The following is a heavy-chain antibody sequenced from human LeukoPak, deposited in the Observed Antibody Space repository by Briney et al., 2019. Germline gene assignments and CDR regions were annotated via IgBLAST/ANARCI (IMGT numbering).Heavy chain of an antibody. CDR3: AKRGVVIRVILVGFHKEAYYFDS. V-gene: IGHV3-23*01. CDR1: GITLSNYG. J-gene: IGHJ4*02. CDR2: ISGSGGST. Sequence: GGSLRLSSAVSGITLSNYGMSWVRQAPGEGLEWVAGISGSGGSTNYADSVKGRFSISRDNPKNTLYLQMNSLRAEDTAVYFCAKRGVVIRVILVGFHKEAYYFDSWGQGALVTVSS. D-gene: IGHD3-22*01.